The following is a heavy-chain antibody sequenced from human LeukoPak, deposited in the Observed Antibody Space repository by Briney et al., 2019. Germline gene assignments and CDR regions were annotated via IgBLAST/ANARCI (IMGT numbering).Heavy chain of an antibody. CDR2: INPSAGST. J-gene: IGHJ4*02. V-gene: IGHV1-46*01. CDR1: GYTFTNYY. Sequence: ASVKVSCKASGYTFTNYYMHWVRRAPGQGLEWMGMINPSAGSTRYAQKFQGRVTMTTDTSTSTVYMELSSLRSEDTAVYYCARGGCGDSAAPFDDWGQGTLVPVSS. CDR3: ARGGCGDSAAPFDD. D-gene: IGHD2-21*02.